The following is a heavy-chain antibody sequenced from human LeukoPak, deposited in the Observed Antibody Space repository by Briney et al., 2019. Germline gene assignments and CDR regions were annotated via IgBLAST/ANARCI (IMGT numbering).Heavy chain of an antibody. CDR1: GDSVSSNSGA. J-gene: IGHJ4*02. Sequence: SQTLSLTCAISGDSVSSNSGAWNWIRQSPSRGLEWLGRTYYRSKWCNGYAVSVKSRITINPDTSKNQFSLHLNSVTPEDTAVYYCAGGPGSLLHWGQGILVTVSS. V-gene: IGHV6-1*01. CDR2: TYYRSKWCN. CDR3: AGGPGSLLH.